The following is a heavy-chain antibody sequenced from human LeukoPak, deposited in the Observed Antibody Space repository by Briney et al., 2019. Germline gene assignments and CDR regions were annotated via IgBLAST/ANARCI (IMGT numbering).Heavy chain of an antibody. CDR2: INHSGST. CDR3: TKIDVGADDFDYFQH. V-gene: IGHV4-34*01. D-gene: IGHD1-26*01. Sequence: SETLSLTCAVYGGSFSGYYWSWIRQPPGKGLEWIGEINHSGSTNYNPSLKSRVTISVDTSKNQFSLKLTSVTAADTAVYYCTKIDVGADDFDYFQHWGQGTLVTVSS. CDR1: GGSFSGYY. J-gene: IGHJ1*01.